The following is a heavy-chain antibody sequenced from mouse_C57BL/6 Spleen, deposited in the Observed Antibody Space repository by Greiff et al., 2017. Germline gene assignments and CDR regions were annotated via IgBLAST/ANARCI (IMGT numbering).Heavy chain of an antibody. CDR1: GFTFSDYG. Sequence: EVMLVESGGGLVKPGGSLKLSCAASGFTFSDYGMHWVRQAPEKGLEWVAYISSGSSTIYYADTVKGRFTISRDNAKNTLFLQMTSLRSEDTAMYYCARYYYGSSEYYFDYWGQGTTLTVSS. J-gene: IGHJ2*01. D-gene: IGHD1-1*01. CDR3: ARYYYGSSEYYFDY. CDR2: ISSGSSTI. V-gene: IGHV5-17*01.